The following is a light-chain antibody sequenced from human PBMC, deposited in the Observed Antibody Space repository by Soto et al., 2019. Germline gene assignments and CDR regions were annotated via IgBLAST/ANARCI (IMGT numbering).Light chain of an antibody. CDR3: QQYYNAPDT. J-gene: IGKJ1*01. CDR2: AAS. V-gene: IGKV1-27*01. Sequence: DIQMTQSPSSLSASVGDRVTITCRASQGITNYLAWYQQRPGQIPRLLIYAASTLQSGVPSRFSASESGTDFTLTISSLHPEDVGTYYCQQYYNAPDTFGPGTKVEIK. CDR1: QGITNY.